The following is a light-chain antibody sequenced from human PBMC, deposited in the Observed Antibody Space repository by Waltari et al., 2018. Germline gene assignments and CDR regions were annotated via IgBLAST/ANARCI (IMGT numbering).Light chain of an antibody. Sequence: EIVLTQSPGTLSLSPGERATLSCRASQTVRTTYLAWYQQKPGQAPTLLIYGASSRATGIPDRFSGSGSGTDFSLTSSSLEPEDFAVYYCQQYDISPLTVGGGTKVEIK. CDR3: QQYDISPLT. V-gene: IGKV3-20*01. CDR2: GAS. J-gene: IGKJ4*01. CDR1: QTVRTTY.